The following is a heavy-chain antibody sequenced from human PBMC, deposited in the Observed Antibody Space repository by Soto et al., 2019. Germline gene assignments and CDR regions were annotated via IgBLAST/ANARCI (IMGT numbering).Heavy chain of an antibody. V-gene: IGHV1-69*12. D-gene: IGHD6-19*01. CDR2: ITPMFGTA. Sequence: QVQLVQSGAEVKKYGSSVKVSCKASGGTFSRYAISWVRQAPGQGLEWMGGITPMFGTANYAQRFQGRVTITADESTRTAYMQLGSLRPDDTAVYYCAPTLGLAVAGPGRFDLWGRGTPVTVS. CDR3: APTLGLAVAGPGRFDL. J-gene: IGHJ2*01. CDR1: GGTFSRYA.